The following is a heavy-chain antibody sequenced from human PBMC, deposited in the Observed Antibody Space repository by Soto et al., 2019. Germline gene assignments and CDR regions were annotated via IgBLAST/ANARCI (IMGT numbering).Heavy chain of an antibody. Sequence: GASVKVSCKASGYTFTSYYMHWVRQAPGQGLEWMGIINPSGGSTSYAQKFQGRVTMTRDTSTSTVYMELSSLRSEDTAVYYCARRMIAAAAQGYYYGMDVWGQGTTVTVSS. D-gene: IGHD6-13*01. CDR3: ARRMIAAAAQGYYYGMDV. J-gene: IGHJ6*02. CDR1: GYTFTSYY. CDR2: INPSGGST. V-gene: IGHV1-46*01.